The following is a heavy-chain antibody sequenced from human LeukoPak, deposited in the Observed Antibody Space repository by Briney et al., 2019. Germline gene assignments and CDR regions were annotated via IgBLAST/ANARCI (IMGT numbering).Heavy chain of an antibody. CDR3: ARRRYDFWSGYPVGWFDP. CDR2: IYYSGST. D-gene: IGHD3-3*01. CDR1: GGSISSSSYY. V-gene: IGHV4-39*01. Sequence: KPPETLSLTCTVSGGSISSSSYYWGWIRQPPGKGLEWIGSIYYSGSTYYNPSLKSRVTISVDTSKNQFSLKLSSVTAADTAVYYCARRRYDFWSGYPVGWFDPWGQGTLVTVSS. J-gene: IGHJ5*02.